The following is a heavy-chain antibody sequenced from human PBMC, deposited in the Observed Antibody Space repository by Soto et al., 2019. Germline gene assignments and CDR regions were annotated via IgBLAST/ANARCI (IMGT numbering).Heavy chain of an antibody. CDR3: ARGVSAGVDY. CDR1: GYSFTSLD. J-gene: IGHJ4*02. D-gene: IGHD1-26*01. V-gene: IGHV1-8*01. Sequence: QVQLVQSGAEVREPGASVKVSCKASGYSFTSLDINWVRQTAGQGLEWMGWMKPSTGRTGYAQKFQGRDTMTRDTSINTAYMERTTLTSDDTSFYYCARGVSAGVDYWGQGTRVTDSS. CDR2: MKPSTGRT.